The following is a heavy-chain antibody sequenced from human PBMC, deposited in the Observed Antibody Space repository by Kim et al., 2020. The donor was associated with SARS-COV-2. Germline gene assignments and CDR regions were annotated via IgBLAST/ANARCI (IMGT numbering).Heavy chain of an antibody. V-gene: IGHV4-31*02. Sequence: TSSNPSLKRRVTIPVDTSKNQFSLKLSSVTAADTAVYYCARGGTIFGFDPWGQGTLVTVSS. D-gene: IGHD3-3*01. CDR3: ARGGTIFGFDP. CDR2: T. J-gene: IGHJ5*02.